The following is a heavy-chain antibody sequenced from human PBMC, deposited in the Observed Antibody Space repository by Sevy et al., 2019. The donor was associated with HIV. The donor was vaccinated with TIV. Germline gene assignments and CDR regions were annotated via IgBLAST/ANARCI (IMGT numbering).Heavy chain of an antibody. D-gene: IGHD3-10*01. CDR1: GFTFSPYW. CDR2: IRPDGSDK. Sequence: GGSLRLSCAASGFTFSPYWMTWVRQAPGKGLEWVANIRPDGSDKYYVDSVKGRFTISRDKAQNSLYVQMNSLRADDTAMYYSASGVGLDCWGQGALVTVSS. V-gene: IGHV3-7*01. CDR3: ASGVGLDC. J-gene: IGHJ4*02.